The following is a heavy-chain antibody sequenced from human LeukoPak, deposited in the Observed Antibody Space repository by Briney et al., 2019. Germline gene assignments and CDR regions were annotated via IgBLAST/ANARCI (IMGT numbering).Heavy chain of an antibody. CDR3: ARDVVRGVITYYYGMDV. Sequence: GASVKVSCKASGYTFTGYYMHWVRQAPGQGLEWMGWINPNSGGTNYAQKFQGRVTMTRDTSISTAYMELSRLRSDDTAVYYCARDVVRGVITYYYGMDVWGQGTTVTVSS. D-gene: IGHD3-10*01. CDR2: INPNSGGT. CDR1: GYTFTGYY. J-gene: IGHJ6*02. V-gene: IGHV1-2*02.